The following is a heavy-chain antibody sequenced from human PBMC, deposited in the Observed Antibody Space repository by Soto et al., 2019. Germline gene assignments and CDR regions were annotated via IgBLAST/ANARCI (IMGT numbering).Heavy chain of an antibody. CDR3: ARGPISYYYGSGSYYPFSYYGMDV. J-gene: IGHJ6*02. CDR2: INAGNGNT. D-gene: IGHD3-10*01. V-gene: IGHV1-3*01. CDR1: GYTFTSYA. Sequence: ASVKVSCKASGYTFTSYAMHWVRQAPGQRLEWMGWINAGNGNTKYSQKLQGRVTITRDTSTSTAYMELRSLRSDDTAVYYCARGPISYYYGSGSYYPFSYYGMDVWGQGTTVTVSS.